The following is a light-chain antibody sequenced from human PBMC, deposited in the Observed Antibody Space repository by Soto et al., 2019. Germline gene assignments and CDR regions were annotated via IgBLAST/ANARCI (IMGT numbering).Light chain of an antibody. CDR2: DAS. J-gene: IGKJ2*01. Sequence: DIQMTQSPSSLSASVGDRVTITCRASQSISSYLNWYQQKPGKAPKLLIYDASNLETGVPSRFSGSGSGTDFTFTISSLHPEDIATYYCQQYDNLPYTFGQGTKLEIK. CDR1: QSISSY. V-gene: IGKV1-33*01. CDR3: QQYDNLPYT.